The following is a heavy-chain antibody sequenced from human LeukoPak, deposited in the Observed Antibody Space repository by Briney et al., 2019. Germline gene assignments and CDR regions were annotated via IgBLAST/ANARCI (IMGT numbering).Heavy chain of an antibody. CDR2: ISGSGGST. Sequence: PGGSVRLSCAASGFTFSSYAMSWVRQAPGKGLEWVSAISGSGGSTYYADSVKGRFTISRDNSKNTLYLQMNSLRAEDTAVYYCAKSGGSGSYYINWFDPWGQGTLVTVSS. V-gene: IGHV3-23*01. D-gene: IGHD3-10*01. CDR3: AKSGGSGSYYINWFDP. J-gene: IGHJ5*02. CDR1: GFTFSSYA.